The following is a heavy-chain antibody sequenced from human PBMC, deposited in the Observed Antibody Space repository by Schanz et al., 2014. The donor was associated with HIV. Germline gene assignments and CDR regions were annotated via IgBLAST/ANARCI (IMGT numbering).Heavy chain of an antibody. V-gene: IGHV3-30*18. D-gene: IGHD3-22*01. CDR2: ISYDGTNK. Sequence: QVQLVESGGGVVQPGRSLRLSCAASGFTFDSYGIHWVRQAPVKGLEWVAVISYDGTNKKFADSVKGRFTISRDNSKNTLYLQMKSLRPEDTAVYYCAKDRNHYDSRYRGKGNYYYYYGMDVWGQGTTVTVSS. CDR3: AKDRNHYDSRYRGKGNYYYYYGMDV. J-gene: IGHJ6*02. CDR1: GFTFDSYG.